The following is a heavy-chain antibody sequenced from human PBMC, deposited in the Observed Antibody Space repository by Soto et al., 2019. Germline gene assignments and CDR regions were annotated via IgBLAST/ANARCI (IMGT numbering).Heavy chain of an antibody. CDR2: ISYDGSNK. CDR1: GFTFSSYG. J-gene: IGHJ4*02. V-gene: IGHV3-30*18. Sequence: GGSLRLSCAASGFTFSSYGMHWVRQAPGKGLEWVAVISYDGSNKYYADSVKGRFTISRDNSKNTLYLQMNSLRAEDTAVYYCAKVRYSSGWPHFDYWGQGTLVTVSS. CDR3: AKVRYSSGWPHFDY. D-gene: IGHD6-19*01.